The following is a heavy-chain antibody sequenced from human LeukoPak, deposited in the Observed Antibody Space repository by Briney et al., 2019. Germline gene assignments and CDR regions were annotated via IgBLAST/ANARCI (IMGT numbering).Heavy chain of an antibody. CDR1: GGSISTYC. D-gene: IGHD3-9*01. V-gene: IGHV4-59*01. J-gene: IGHJ5*02. CDR3: VRVVIHYDILTGYYVGNNWFDP. Sequence: SSETLSLTCAVSGGSISTYCWNWIRQSPGKGLEWIGYIYYSGSTNYNPSLKSRVTISVDTSKNQFSLKLSSVTAADTAVYYCVRVVIHYDILTGYYVGNNWFDPWGQGTLVTVSS. CDR2: IYYSGST.